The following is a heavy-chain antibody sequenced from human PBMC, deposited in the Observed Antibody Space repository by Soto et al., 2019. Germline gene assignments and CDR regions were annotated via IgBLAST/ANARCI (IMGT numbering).Heavy chain of an antibody. CDR1: GGSISSGGYY. V-gene: IGHV4-31*03. J-gene: IGHJ4*02. D-gene: IGHD3-3*01. CDR2: IYYSGST. Sequence: PSETLSLTCTVSGGSISSGGYYWSWIRKHPGKGLERIGYIYYSGSTYYNPSLKSRVTISVDTSKNQFSLKLSSVTAADTAVYYCAAAREIRFLEWLQIDYWGQGTLVTVSS. CDR3: AAAREIRFLEWLQIDY.